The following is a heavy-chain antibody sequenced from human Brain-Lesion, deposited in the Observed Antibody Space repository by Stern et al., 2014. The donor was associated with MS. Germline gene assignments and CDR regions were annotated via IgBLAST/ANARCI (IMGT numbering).Heavy chain of an antibody. Sequence: QVQLQESGPGLVKPSETLSLTCTVAGGSVSSTSYAWAWIRQPPGKGLEWIGTIYYSGNTYYSPSLKSRLTISLDTSQNQFSRQLGSGTAADTAVYYCAGEEDIRYCSGGSCTGNWFDPWGQGTLVTVSS. V-gene: IGHV4-39*01. CDR3: AGEEDIRYCSGGSCTGNWFDP. CDR2: IYYSGNT. J-gene: IGHJ5*02. CDR1: GGSVSSTSYA. D-gene: IGHD2-15*01.